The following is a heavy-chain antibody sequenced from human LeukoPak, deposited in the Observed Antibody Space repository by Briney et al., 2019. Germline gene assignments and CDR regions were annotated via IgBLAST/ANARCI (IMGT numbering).Heavy chain of an antibody. Sequence: SETLSLTCTVSGGSISSGSYYWSWIRQPAGKGLEWIGRIYTSGSTNYNPSLKSRVTISVDTSKNQFSLKLSSVTAADTAVYYCASSPYAPEYFQHWGQGTLVTVSS. CDR2: IYTSGST. CDR1: GGSISSGSYY. CDR3: ASSPYAPEYFQH. V-gene: IGHV4-61*02. J-gene: IGHJ1*01. D-gene: IGHD4-17*01.